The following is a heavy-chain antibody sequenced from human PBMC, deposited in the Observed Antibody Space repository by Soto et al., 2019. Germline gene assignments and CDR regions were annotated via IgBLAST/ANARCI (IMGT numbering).Heavy chain of an antibody. CDR2: IYSGGST. D-gene: IGHD4-17*01. J-gene: IGHJ6*03. CDR1: GFTVSSNY. V-gene: IGHV3-53*04. CDR3: ARVLEDGDYHPYYYYYMDV. Sequence: EVQLVESGGGLVQPGGSLRLSCAASGFTVSSNYMSWVRQAPGKGLEWVSIIYSGGSTYYADSVKGRFTISRQNSKNTLYLQMNSLRTEDTAVYYCARVLEDGDYHPYYYYYMDVWGKGTTVTVSS.